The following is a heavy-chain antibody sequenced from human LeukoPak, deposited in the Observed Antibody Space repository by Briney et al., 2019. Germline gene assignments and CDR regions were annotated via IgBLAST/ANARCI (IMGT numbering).Heavy chain of an antibody. CDR2: INHNSGGR. V-gene: IGHV1-2*04. D-gene: IGHD6-19*01. Sequence: ASVKVSCKASGYTFTAQHMHWVRQAPGQGLEWMGWINHNSGGRTYAEKFEGWVTMTRDTSISTAYMELSRLRSDDTAVYYCARAGGASDSSGGYVFDYWGQGTLVTVSS. CDR1: GYTFTAQH. J-gene: IGHJ4*02. CDR3: ARAGGASDSSGGYVFDY.